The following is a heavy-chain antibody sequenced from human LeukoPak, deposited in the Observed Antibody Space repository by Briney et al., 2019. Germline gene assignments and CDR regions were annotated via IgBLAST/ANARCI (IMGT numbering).Heavy chain of an antibody. CDR1: GGSISNYY. J-gene: IGHJ4*02. D-gene: IGHD1-26*01. Sequence: SETLSLTCTVSGGSISNYYWSWIRQPAVKGLEWIGRISNSGSTNYNLVHKSRVTMSVDTSKKQFSVRLSSVAAADTAMYYCAREAGASSFRPLDCWGQGVLVSVSS. CDR2: ISNSGST. V-gene: IGHV4-4*07. CDR3: AREAGASSFRPLDC.